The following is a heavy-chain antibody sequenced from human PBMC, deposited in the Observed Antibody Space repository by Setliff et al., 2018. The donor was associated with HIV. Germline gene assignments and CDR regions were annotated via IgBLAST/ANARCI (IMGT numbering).Heavy chain of an antibody. CDR3: AKQTVSSSWSNWFDP. D-gene: IGHD6-13*01. V-gene: IGHV3-30*02. CDR2: IEHDGSNK. CDR1: GFTFSTYG. Sequence: PGGSLRLSCAVSGFTFSTYGMHWVRQAPGKGLEWVTFIEHDGSNKYYADSVKGRFTISRDNSKNTLYLQMNSLRAEDTAVYYCAKQTVSSSWSNWFDPWGQGTLVTVSS. J-gene: IGHJ5*02.